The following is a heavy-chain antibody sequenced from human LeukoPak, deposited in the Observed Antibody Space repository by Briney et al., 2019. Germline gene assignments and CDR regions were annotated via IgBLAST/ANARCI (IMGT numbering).Heavy chain of an antibody. V-gene: IGHV3-23*01. CDR1: GFTFSSYA. Sequence: PGGSLRLSCAASGFTFSSYAMSWVRQAPGKGLEWVSVISGSGGNTNYADSVKGRFTISRDNSKNTLYLQMNSLRAEDTAVYYCAKVAGTIIFGGVIGEYFHQWGQGTLVTVSS. CDR2: ISGSGGNT. J-gene: IGHJ1*01. D-gene: IGHD3-16*01. CDR3: AKVAGTIIFGGVIGEYFHQ.